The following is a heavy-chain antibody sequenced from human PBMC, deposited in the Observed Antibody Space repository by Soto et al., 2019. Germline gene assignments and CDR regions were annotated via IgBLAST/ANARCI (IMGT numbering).Heavy chain of an antibody. CDR1: GFTFSIYP. J-gene: IGHJ4*02. CDR2: ISSNGGTT. CDR3: ARGKPFEY. V-gene: IGHV3-64*01. Sequence: PGGSLRLSCAASGFTFSIYPMHWVRQAPGKRLEYVSGISSNGGTTYYANSVKGRFTISRDNSKSMVYLQMGSLGDEDMAIYYCARGKPFEYWGQGTLVTVXS.